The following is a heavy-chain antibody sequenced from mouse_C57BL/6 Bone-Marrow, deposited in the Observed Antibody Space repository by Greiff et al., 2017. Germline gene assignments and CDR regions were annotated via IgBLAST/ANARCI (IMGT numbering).Heavy chain of an antibody. V-gene: IGHV1-55*01. CDR1: GYTFTSYW. J-gene: IGHJ3*01. D-gene: IGHD2-4*01. CDR3: VYDYEAY. Sequence: VQLQQSGAELVKPGASVKMSCKASGYTFTSYWITWVKQRPGQGLEWIGDIYPGSGSTNYNEKFKSKATLTVDTASSTAYMQLSSLTSEDSAVYYCVYDYEAYWGQGTLVTVSA. CDR2: IYPGSGST.